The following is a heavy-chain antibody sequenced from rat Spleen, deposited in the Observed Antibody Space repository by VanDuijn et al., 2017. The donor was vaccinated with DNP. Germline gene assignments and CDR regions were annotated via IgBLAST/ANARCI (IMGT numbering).Heavy chain of an antibody. Sequence: QVQLKESGPGLVQPSQTLSLTCTVSGFSLTSYAVSWVRQPPGKGLEWIAAISSGENTYYNPALKSRLRISRDTSKSQVFLKMNSLQAEDTAMYFCARYYGYNYYAMDAWGQGTSVTVSS. V-gene: IGHV2S12*01. D-gene: IGHD1-9*01. J-gene: IGHJ4*01. CDR1: GFSLTSYA. CDR3: ARYYGYNYYAMDA. CDR2: ISSGENT.